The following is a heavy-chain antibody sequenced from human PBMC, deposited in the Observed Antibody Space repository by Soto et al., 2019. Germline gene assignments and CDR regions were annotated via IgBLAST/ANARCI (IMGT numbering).Heavy chain of an antibody. CDR1: GYTFTSYG. CDR3: AAVTGTIYYYYGMDV. CDR2: ISAYNGNT. V-gene: IGHV1-18*01. J-gene: IGHJ6*02. Sequence: GASVKVSCKASGYTFTSYGISWVRQAPGQGLEWMGWISAYNGNTNYAQKLQGRVTMTRDTSTSTAYMELSSLRSEDTAVYYCAAVTGTIYYYYGMDVWGQGTTVTVSS. D-gene: IGHD1-7*01.